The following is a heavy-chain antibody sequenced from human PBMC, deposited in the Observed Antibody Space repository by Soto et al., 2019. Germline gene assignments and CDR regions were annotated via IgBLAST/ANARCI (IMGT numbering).Heavy chain of an antibody. CDR2: IIPILGIA. D-gene: IGHD2-2*01. CDR1: GGTFSSYT. CDR3: ARDHGCSSTSYYSWFDP. V-gene: IGHV1-69*04. J-gene: IGHJ5*02. Sequence: SVKVSCKASGGTFSSYTISWVRQAPGQGLEWMGRIIPILGIANYAQKFQGRVTITADKSTSTAYMELSSLRSEDTAVYYCARDHGCSSTSYYSWFDPWGQGTLVTVSS.